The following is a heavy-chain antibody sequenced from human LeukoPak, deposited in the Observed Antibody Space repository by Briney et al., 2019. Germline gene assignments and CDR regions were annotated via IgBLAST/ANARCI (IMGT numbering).Heavy chain of an antibody. V-gene: IGHV3-21*01. CDR3: ARDWYWNDVNYYYGMDV. Sequence: TPGGSLRLSCAASGFTFSSYAMSWVRQAPGKGLEWVSSISSSSSYIYYADSVKGRFTISRDNAKNSLYLQMNSPRAEDTAVYYCARDWYWNDVNYYYGMDVWGQGTTVTVSS. J-gene: IGHJ6*02. D-gene: IGHD1-1*01. CDR1: GFTFSSYA. CDR2: ISSSSSYI.